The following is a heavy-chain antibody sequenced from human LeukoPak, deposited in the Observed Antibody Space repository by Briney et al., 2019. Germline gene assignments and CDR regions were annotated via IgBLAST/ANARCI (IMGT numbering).Heavy chain of an antibody. CDR1: GFSLSTSGMC. D-gene: IGHD6-13*01. J-gene: IGHJ4*02. V-gene: IGHV2-70*11. CDR2: IDWVDDK. CDR3: ARTPPVAAAGSFDY. Sequence: GSGPTLVNPTQTLTLTCTFSGFSLSTSGMCVSWIRQPPGKALERLARIDWVDDKYYSRSLKTRLTISMETPKNQVVTKITNMAPGDTATYYCARTPPVAAAGSFDYWGQGTLVTVSS.